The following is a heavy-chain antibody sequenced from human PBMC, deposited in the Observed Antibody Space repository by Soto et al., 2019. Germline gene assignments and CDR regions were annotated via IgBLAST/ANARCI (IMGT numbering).Heavy chain of an antibody. Sequence: QVQLQESGPGLVKPSQTLSLTCTVSGGSISSGGYYWTWIRQHPGKGLAWVGSIYYSGTTYSSPSLKSRLTISVATSKTQFSLQLNSVTAADTAVYYCARAVSTHFDYWGQGSLVNV. CDR1: GGSISSGGYY. D-gene: IGHD6-13*01. CDR3: ARAVSTHFDY. J-gene: IGHJ4*02. CDR2: IYYSGTT. V-gene: IGHV4-31*03.